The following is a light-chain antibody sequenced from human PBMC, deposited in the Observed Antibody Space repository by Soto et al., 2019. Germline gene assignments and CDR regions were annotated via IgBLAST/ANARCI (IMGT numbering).Light chain of an antibody. Sequence: DIQMTQSPSSLSASVGDRVTITCQASQDITNDLNWYQQKPGKAPKVLIYEASNLETGVPSRFSGSGSGTDFTFTISRLQPEDIATYFCQQYDNVPLTFGGGNKVEIK. V-gene: IGKV1-33*01. CDR3: QQYDNVPLT. CDR2: EAS. J-gene: IGKJ4*01. CDR1: QDITND.